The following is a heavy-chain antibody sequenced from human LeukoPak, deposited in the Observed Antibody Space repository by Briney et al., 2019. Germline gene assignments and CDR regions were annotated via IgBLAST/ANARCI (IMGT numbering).Heavy chain of an antibody. CDR1: GFTFSSYW. CDR3: ARPNSNYVAYYFDY. Sequence: GGSLRLSCAASGFTFSSYWMHWVRQAPGKGLVWVSRINSDGSSTSYADSVKGRFTISRDNAKNTLYLQMNSLRAEDTAVYYCARPNSNYVAYYFDYWGQGTLVTVSS. CDR2: INSDGSST. V-gene: IGHV3-74*01. J-gene: IGHJ4*02. D-gene: IGHD4-11*01.